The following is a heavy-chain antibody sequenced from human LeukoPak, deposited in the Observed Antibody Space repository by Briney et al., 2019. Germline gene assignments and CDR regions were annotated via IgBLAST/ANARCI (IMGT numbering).Heavy chain of an antibody. CDR2: ISISGST. V-gene: IGHV4-4*07. J-gene: IGHJ5*02. CDR1: GGSISRYY. Sequence: SETLSLTCSVSGGSISRYYWSWIRQTAGKGLEWIGRISISGSTNYNPSLESRLTMSIDTSKSQVSLRLNSVTAADTAVYYCARPLFDILTGYGTDWFDPWGQGTLVTVSS. CDR3: ARPLFDILTGYGTDWFDP. D-gene: IGHD3-9*01.